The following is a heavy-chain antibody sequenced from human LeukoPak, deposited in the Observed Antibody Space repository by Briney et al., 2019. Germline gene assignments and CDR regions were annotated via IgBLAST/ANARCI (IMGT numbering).Heavy chain of an antibody. Sequence: SETLSLTCAVSGGSINNNKWWSWVRQPPGKGLEWIGYIYYSGSTNYNPSLKSRVTISVDTSKSQFSLKLTSVTAADTAVYYCARLADILTGYYFAIDYWGQGTLVTVSS. CDR1: GGSINNNKW. D-gene: IGHD3-9*01. CDR2: IYYSGST. V-gene: IGHV4-4*02. J-gene: IGHJ4*02. CDR3: ARLADILTGYYFAIDY.